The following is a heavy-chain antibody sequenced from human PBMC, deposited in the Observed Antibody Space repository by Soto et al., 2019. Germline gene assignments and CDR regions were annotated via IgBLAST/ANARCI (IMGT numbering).Heavy chain of an antibody. J-gene: IGHJ4*02. CDR3: WHYGAAPQRDYFDY. D-gene: IGHD3-16*01. CDR1: GFTFTGST. Sequence: GASVKVSCKASGFTFTGSTVQWVRQARGQRPEWIGWIVVGSGNTNYAQKFQERVTITRDMSTSTAYMELSSLRSDDTAVYYCWHYGAAPQRDYFDYWGQGTLVTVSS. V-gene: IGHV1-58*01. CDR2: IVVGSGNT.